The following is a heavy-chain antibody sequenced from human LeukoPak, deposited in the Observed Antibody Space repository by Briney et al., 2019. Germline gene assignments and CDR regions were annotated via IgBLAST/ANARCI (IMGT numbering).Heavy chain of an antibody. CDR3: ASPIAVAGPDY. V-gene: IGHV3-48*04. J-gene: IGHJ4*02. CDR1: GFTFSSYS. D-gene: IGHD6-19*01. CDR2: ISSSSSTI. Sequence: GGSLRLSCAASGFTFSSYSMNWVRQAPGKGLEWVSYISSSSSTIYYADSVKGRFTISRDNAKNSLYLQMNSLRAEDTAVYYCASPIAVAGPDYWGQGTLVTVSS.